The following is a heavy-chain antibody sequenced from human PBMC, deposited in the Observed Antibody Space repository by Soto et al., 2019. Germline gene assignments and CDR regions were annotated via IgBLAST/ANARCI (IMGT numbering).Heavy chain of an antibody. V-gene: IGHV6-1*01. CDR2: TYYRSKWYN. CDR3: ARSKPGVPDAFDI. J-gene: IGHJ3*02. Sequence: SQTLSLTCAISVDIVSSNSAAWNCIRQSPSRGLEWLGRTYYRSKWYNDYAVSVKSRITINPDTSKNQFSLQLNSVTPEDTAVYYCARSKPGVPDAFDIWGQGTMVTVSS. CDR1: VDIVSSNSAA. D-gene: IGHD2-2*01.